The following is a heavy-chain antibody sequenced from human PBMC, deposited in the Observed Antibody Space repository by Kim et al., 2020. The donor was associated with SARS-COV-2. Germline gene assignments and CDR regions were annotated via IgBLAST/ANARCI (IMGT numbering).Heavy chain of an antibody. Sequence: YADSGKGRFTISRDNAKNSLYLQMNSLRAEDTALYYCAKDYAFGGAMPLFYWGQGTLVTVSS. CDR3: AKDYAFGGAMPLFY. D-gene: IGHD3-16*01. V-gene: IGHV3-9*01. J-gene: IGHJ4*02.